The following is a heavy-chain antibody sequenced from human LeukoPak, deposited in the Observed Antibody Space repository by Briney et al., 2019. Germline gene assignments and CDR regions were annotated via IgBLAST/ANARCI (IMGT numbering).Heavy chain of an antibody. V-gene: IGHV4-30-2*01. D-gene: IGHD2-15*01. CDR2: IYHSGST. Sequence: MSSETLSLTCAVYGGSFSGYSWSWIRQPPGKGLEWIGYIYHSGSTYYNPSLKSRVTISVDRSKKQFSLKLSSVTAADTAVYYCARDPGSPRGYFDLWGRGTLVTVSS. CDR3: ARDPGSPRGYFDL. CDR1: GGSFSGYS. J-gene: IGHJ2*01.